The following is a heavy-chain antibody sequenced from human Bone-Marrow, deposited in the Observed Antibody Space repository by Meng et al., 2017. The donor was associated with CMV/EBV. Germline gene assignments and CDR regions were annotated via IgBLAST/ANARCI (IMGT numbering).Heavy chain of an antibody. Sequence: SLKISCAASGFTFDDYAMHWVRQAPGKGLEWVSGISWNSGSIGYADSVKGRFTISRDNAKNSLYLQMNSLRAEDTAVYYCAKGDIVVVPAALIERAFDIWAQGTMATVPS. V-gene: IGHV3-9*01. CDR1: GFTFDDYA. J-gene: IGHJ3*02. CDR2: ISWNSGSI. D-gene: IGHD2-2*01. CDR3: AKGDIVVVPAALIERAFDI.